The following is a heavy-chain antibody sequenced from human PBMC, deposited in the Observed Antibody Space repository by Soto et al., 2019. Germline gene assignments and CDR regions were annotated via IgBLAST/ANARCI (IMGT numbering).Heavy chain of an antibody. Sequence: EVQLVESGGGLVKPGGSLRLSCAASGFTFSTYSMNWVRQAPGKGLEWVSSISSRSSYIYYADSVKGRFTISRDNAKNSLYLQMNNLRAEDTAVYYCARYDSSRHDCPYYYYGMDVWGQGTTVNVSS. V-gene: IGHV3-21*01. CDR3: ARYDSSRHDCPYYYYGMDV. D-gene: IGHD3-22*01. CDR1: GFTFSTYS. CDR2: ISSRSSYI. J-gene: IGHJ6*02.